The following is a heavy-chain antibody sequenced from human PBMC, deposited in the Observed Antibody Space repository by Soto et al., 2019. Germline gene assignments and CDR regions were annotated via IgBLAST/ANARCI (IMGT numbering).Heavy chain of an antibody. D-gene: IGHD3-3*01. CDR2: ISHDGSKK. Sequence: QVQLVESGGGVVQPGGSLRLSCAASGFTFSSHAVHWVRQAPGKGLEWVAVISHDGSKKYYGDSVKGRFTISRDNSKNTLYMQMNSLRAEDTAVYYCAKVSRALRVLTPDFDYWGQGTLVTVSS. CDR3: AKVSRALRVLTPDFDY. V-gene: IGHV3-30-3*01. J-gene: IGHJ4*02. CDR1: GFTFSSHA.